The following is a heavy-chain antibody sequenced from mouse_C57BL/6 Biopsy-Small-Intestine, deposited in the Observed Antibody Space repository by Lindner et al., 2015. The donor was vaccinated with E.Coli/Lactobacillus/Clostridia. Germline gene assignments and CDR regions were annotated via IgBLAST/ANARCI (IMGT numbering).Heavy chain of an antibody. CDR3: ARYGTTGGYYAMDY. Sequence: VQLQESGGGLVQPGGSLSLSCAASGFTFTGYYMSWVRQPPGKALEWLGFIRNKANGYTTEYSASVKGRFTISRDNSQSILYLQMNALRAEDSATYYCARYGTTGGYYAMDYWGQGTSVTVSS. CDR2: IRNKANGYTT. V-gene: IGHV7-3*01. CDR1: GFTFTGYY. J-gene: IGHJ4*01. D-gene: IGHD2-14*01.